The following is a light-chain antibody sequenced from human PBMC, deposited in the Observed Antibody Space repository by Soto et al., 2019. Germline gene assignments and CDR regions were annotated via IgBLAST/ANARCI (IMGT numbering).Light chain of an antibody. CDR2: KAS. J-gene: IGKJ4*01. V-gene: IGKV1-5*03. CDR3: QQYNSVSLLP. CDR1: QTISSW. Sequence: DIKMNQSPSTLSASIGDRVTITCRVSQTISSWLAWYQQKPGKVPKLLIQKASNLESGVPSRFSGSESGTEFTLTISSLQPDDFATYYCQQYNSVSLLPFGGGTIVDVK.